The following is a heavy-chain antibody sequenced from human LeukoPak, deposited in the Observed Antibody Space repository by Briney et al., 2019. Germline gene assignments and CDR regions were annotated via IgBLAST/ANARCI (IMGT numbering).Heavy chain of an antibody. CDR2: IYYSGTT. CDR3: ARVAGTSYGDFYYYMDV. D-gene: IGHD2-21*01. CDR1: GGSISNYY. Sequence: PSETLSLTCTVSGGSISNYYWSWIRQPPGKGLEWIGYIYYSGTTNYNPSLESRVIISADASKKQFSLTLRSVTAADTAFYYCARVAGTSYGDFYYYMDVWGKGTTVIVSS. J-gene: IGHJ6*03. V-gene: IGHV4-59*01.